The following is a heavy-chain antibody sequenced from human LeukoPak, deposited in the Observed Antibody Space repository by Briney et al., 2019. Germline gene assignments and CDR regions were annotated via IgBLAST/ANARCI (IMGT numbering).Heavy chain of an antibody. V-gene: IGHV1-18*01. Sequence: EASVKVSCKASGYTFTNYGISWVRQAPGQGLEWMGWFSVYNGNTQYAQKFQGRVTMTTDTSTSTAYMELRSLRSDDTAVYYCARGTAGTTPYYFDYWGQGTPVTVSS. CDR3: ARGTAGTTPYYFDY. CDR1: GYTFTNYG. CDR2: FSVYNGNT. J-gene: IGHJ4*02. D-gene: IGHD1-1*01.